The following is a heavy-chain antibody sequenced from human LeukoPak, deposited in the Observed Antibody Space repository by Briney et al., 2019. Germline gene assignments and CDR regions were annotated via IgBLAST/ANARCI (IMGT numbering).Heavy chain of an antibody. CDR3: ARVGGGSSSFDKNWFSRHYYYGMDV. V-gene: IGHV1-46*01. J-gene: IGHJ6*02. Sequence: ASVKVSCKASGYTFTSYYMHWVRQAPGQGLEWMGIINPSGGSTSYAQEFQGRVTMTRDTSTSTVYMELSSLRSEDTAVYYCARVGGGSSSFDKNWFSRHYYYGMDVWGQGTTVTVSS. CDR2: INPSGGST. CDR1: GYTFTSYY. D-gene: IGHD6-13*01.